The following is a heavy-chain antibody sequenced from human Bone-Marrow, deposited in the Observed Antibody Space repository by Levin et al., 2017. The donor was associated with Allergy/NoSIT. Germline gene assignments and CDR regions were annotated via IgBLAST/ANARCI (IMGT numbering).Heavy chain of an antibody. V-gene: IGHV3-23*01. CDR3: ARRAAYCSGGGCLGSYFDY. J-gene: IGHJ4*02. CDR2: ISGSGDNT. D-gene: IGHD2-15*01. CDR1: GFTFSNYA. Sequence: PGGSLRLSCAASGFTFSNYAMSWVRQAPGKGLEWASVISGSGDNTYYPDSVKGRFTISRDNSKNTLYLQMNTLRAEDTAVYYCARRAAYCSGGGCLGSYFDYWGQGTLVTVSS.